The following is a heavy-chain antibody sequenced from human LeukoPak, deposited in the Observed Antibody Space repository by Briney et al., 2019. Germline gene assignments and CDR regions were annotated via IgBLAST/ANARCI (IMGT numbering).Heavy chain of an antibody. CDR2: INKDGSKK. J-gene: IGHJ4*02. V-gene: IGHV3-7*01. CDR3: VRDAPGREGPHY. Sequence: PGGSLRLSCAAPGFTFSDFWMTWVRQAPGKGREWLANINKDGSKKDYVDSVKGRFTISRDNAKNSLSLQMDSLRVEDTAVYHCVRDAPGREGPHYWGQGTLVTVSS. CDR1: GFTFSDFW. D-gene: IGHD1-26*01.